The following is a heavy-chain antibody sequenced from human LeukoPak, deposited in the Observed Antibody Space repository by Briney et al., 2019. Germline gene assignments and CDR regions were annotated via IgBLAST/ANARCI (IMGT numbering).Heavy chain of an antibody. CDR3: ARRAGRGSSSGALSQTGFYYYYYYMDV. J-gene: IGHJ6*03. CDR2: INHSGGT. D-gene: IGHD6-6*01. Sequence: PSETLSLTCAVYGGSFSGYYWSWIRQPPGKGLEWIGEINHSGGTNSKPSLKSRVTISVDTSKNQFSLKLSSVTAADTAVYYCARRAGRGSSSGALSQTGFYYYYYYMDVWGKGTTVTVSS. CDR1: GGSFSGYY. V-gene: IGHV4-34*01.